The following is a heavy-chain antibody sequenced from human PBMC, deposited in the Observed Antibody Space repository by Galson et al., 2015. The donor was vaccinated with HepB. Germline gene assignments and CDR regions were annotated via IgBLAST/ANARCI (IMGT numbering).Heavy chain of an antibody. J-gene: IGHJ4*02. CDR2: INWNGGST. Sequence: SLRLSCAASGFTFDDYGMSWVRQAPGKGLEWVSGINWNGGSTGYADSVKGRFTISRDNAKNSLYLQMNSLRAEDTALYHCVRESDGDYQLDYWGQGTLVTVSS. CDR1: GFTFDDYG. D-gene: IGHD4-17*01. V-gene: IGHV3-20*01. CDR3: VRESDGDYQLDY.